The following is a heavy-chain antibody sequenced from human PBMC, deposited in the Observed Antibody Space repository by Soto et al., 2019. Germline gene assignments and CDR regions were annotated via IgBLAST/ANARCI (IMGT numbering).Heavy chain of an antibody. CDR3: ARYDSSGYSLAS. CDR1: GDSFNSYY. J-gene: IGHJ5*02. D-gene: IGHD3-22*01. V-gene: IGHV4-59*01. CDR2: IYYTGRT. Sequence: PSETLSLTCIDCGDSFNSYYWCRIRQPPGKGLEWLGYIYYTGRTTYNPSLNSRVTISIATSKTQLFLDLTSVTAADTAIYYCARYDSSGYSLASWGQGILVT.